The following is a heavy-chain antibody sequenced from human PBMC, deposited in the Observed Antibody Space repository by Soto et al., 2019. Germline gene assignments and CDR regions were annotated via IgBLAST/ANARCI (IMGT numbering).Heavy chain of an antibody. CDR2: FSGGGGGT. CDR3: VRWNGFGDQ. J-gene: IGHJ4*02. Sequence: EVQLLDSGGGLVQPGGSLRLSCAVSGFTLSDYGVTWVRQAPGKGLEWVSGFSGGGGGTFYADSVKGRFTISRDDSKNPAYLPMNGLGVEDTAVLYCVRWNGFGDQWGQGTLVTVSS. D-gene: IGHD1-1*01. CDR1: GFTLSDYG. V-gene: IGHV3-23*01.